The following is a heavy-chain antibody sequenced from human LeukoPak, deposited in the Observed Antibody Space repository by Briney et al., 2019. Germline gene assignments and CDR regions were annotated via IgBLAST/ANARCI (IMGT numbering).Heavy chain of an antibody. J-gene: IGHJ2*01. V-gene: IGHV4-39*07. CDR3: ASPPLVGSPMWYFDL. Sequence: SETLSLTCTVSGGSISSSSYYWGWIRQPPGKGLEWIGSVYYSGSTYYNPSLKSRVTISVDTSKNQFSLKLSSVTAADTAVYYCASPPLVGSPMWYFDLWGRGTLVTVSS. CDR1: GGSISSSSYY. CDR2: VYYSGST. D-gene: IGHD1-26*01.